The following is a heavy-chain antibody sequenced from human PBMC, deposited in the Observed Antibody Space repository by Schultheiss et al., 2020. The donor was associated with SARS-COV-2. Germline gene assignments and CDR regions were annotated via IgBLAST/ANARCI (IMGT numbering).Heavy chain of an antibody. CDR3: AREEDIAVAGYYYYGMDV. J-gene: IGHJ6*02. Sequence: SVKVSCKASGYTFTSYGISWVRQAPGQGLEWMGWIIPIFGTANYAQKFQGRVTITADESTSTAYMELSSLRSEDTAVYYCAREEDIAVAGYYYYGMDVWGQGTTVTVSS. V-gene: IGHV1-69*13. CDR2: IIPIFGTA. CDR1: GYTFTSYG. D-gene: IGHD6-19*01.